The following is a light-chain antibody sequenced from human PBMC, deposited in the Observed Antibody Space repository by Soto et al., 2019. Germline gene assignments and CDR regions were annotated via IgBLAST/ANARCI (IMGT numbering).Light chain of an antibody. CDR2: WAS. CDR1: QNILYSSNNKNY. Sequence: DIVMTQSPDSLAVSLGERATINCKSSQNILYSSNNKNYLAWYQQRPGQPPKLLVYWASTRDPGVPDRFSGSGSGTDFTLTISSLQAEDVAVYYCQQYYSTPYSFGQGTKLEIK. CDR3: QQYYSTPYS. V-gene: IGKV4-1*01. J-gene: IGKJ2*03.